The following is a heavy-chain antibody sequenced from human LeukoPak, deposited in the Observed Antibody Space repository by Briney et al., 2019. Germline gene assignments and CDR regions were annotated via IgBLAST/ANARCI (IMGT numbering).Heavy chain of an antibody. Sequence: SETLSLTCTVSGGSISSSSYYWGWIRQPPGKGLEWIGSIYYSGSTYYNPSLKSQVTISVDTSKNQFSLKLSSVTAADTAVYYCAKTMTTVTEDAFDIWGQGTMVTVSS. CDR3: AKTMTTVTEDAFDI. V-gene: IGHV4-39*01. D-gene: IGHD4-17*01. J-gene: IGHJ3*02. CDR2: IYYSGST. CDR1: GGSISSSSYY.